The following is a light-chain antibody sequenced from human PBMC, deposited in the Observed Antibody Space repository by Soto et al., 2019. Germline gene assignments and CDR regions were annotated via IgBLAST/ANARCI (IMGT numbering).Light chain of an antibody. Sequence: EIVMTQSPATLSVSAGERCTLSCMAIQSISSNLAWYQQKPFQAPRLLIYAASTRATGIPASFSGSGSGTELTLTISSMQSEDFAVYYCQQYNNWSVGQGTRLDIK. V-gene: IGKV3-15*01. CDR3: QQYNNWS. J-gene: IGKJ5*01. CDR2: AAS. CDR1: QSISSN.